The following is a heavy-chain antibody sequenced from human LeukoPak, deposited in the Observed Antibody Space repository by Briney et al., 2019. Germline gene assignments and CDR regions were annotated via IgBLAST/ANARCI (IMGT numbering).Heavy chain of an antibody. V-gene: IGHV3-23*01. CDR1: GFTFSSYA. D-gene: IGHD6-19*01. CDR2: ISGSGGSI. CDR3: AKLVYSSGRRDY. J-gene: IGHJ4*02. Sequence: GGSLRLSCAASGFTFSSYAMSWVRQTPGKGLEWVSSISGSGGSIYYADSVKGRFTISRDNSKNTLYLQMSSLRGEDTAFYYCAKLVYSSGRRDYWGQGTLVTVSS.